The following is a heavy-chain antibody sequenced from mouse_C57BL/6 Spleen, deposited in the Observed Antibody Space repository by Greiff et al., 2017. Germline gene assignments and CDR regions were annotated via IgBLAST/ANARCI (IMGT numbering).Heavy chain of an antibody. CDR1: GYSITSGYY. D-gene: IGHD2-1*01. Sequence: VQLQQSGPGLVKPSQSLSLTCSVTGYSITSGYYWNWIRQFPGNKLEWMGYISYDGSNNYNPSLKNRISITRDTSKNQFFLKLNSVTTEDTATYYCAREDYGNYEGYFDVWGTGTTVTVSS. CDR2: ISYDGSN. V-gene: IGHV3-6*01. J-gene: IGHJ1*03. CDR3: AREDYGNYEGYFDV.